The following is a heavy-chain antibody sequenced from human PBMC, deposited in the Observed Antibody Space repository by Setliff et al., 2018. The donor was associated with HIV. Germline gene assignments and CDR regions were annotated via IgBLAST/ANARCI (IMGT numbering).Heavy chain of an antibody. D-gene: IGHD1-26*01. CDR3: ARVGSYWSTFDY. CDR1: GYSFTSFG. CDR2: INTETGNP. J-gene: IGHJ4*02. V-gene: IGHV7-4-1*02. Sequence: ASVKVSCKASGYSFTSFGISWLRQAPGQGLEWMGWINTETGNPMYAQGFRGRFVFSLDTSVSTAYLQISSLKTEDTAMYYCARVGSYWSTFDYWGQGALVTVSS.